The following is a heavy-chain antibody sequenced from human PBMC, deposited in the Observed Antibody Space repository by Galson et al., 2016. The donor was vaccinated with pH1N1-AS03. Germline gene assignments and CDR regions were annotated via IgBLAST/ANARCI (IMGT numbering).Heavy chain of an antibody. CDR3: ARGWRENSFDM. J-gene: IGHJ3*02. Sequence: SLSLCCGACGFRCGECSMGWGWQAPGWVLECGSICSTSGTTIYYADSVKGRFTISRDNAKNSLYLQMNSLRAEDAAVYYCARGWRENSFDMWGQGTTVTAPS. CDR2: CSTSGTTI. V-gene: IGHV3-11*04. CDR1: GFRCGECS. D-gene: IGHD2/OR15-2a*01.